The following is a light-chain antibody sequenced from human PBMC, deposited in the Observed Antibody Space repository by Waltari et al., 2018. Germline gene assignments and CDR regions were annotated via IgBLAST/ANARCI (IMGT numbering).Light chain of an antibody. V-gene: IGLV2-11*01. J-gene: IGLJ2*01. CDR2: DVT. Sequence: QSALTQPRSVSGSPGQSVTISCTGTSSDVGYYNYVSWYQQRPGKAPRLILYDVTKRPSGVPDRFAWSKSGNTASLTISGLQAEDEADFYCCSYAGSYILVFGGGTKLTVL. CDR1: SSDVGYYNY. CDR3: CSYAGSYILV.